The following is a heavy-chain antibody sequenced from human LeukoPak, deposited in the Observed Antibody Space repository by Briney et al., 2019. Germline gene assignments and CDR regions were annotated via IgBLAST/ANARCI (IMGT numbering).Heavy chain of an antibody. J-gene: IGHJ4*02. CDR3: ARGDTNFDY. CDR1: GYSFTSYW. Sequence: GESLKISCKGSGYSFTSYWIGWVRQMPGKGLEWMGIVYPGDSNTMYSPSFQGQVTISADKSISTAYLQCSSLTASDTAMYYCARGDTNFDYWGQGTLVTVSS. V-gene: IGHV5-51*01. CDR2: VYPGDSNT. D-gene: IGHD2-21*01.